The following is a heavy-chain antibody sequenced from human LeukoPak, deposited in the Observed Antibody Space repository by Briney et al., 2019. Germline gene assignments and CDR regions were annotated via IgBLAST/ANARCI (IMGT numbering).Heavy chain of an antibody. CDR3: SLLAVASPQDY. Sequence: GGSLRLSCAASGFSFSTYEMHWLREAPGKAREWVSDISSSGSTVYYADSVKGRFTTSRDNANNYLYLQMHSLRAEDTAVYYCSLLAVASPQDYWGQGTLVTVSS. V-gene: IGHV3-48*03. J-gene: IGHJ4*02. CDR1: GFSFSTYE. CDR2: ISSSGSTV. D-gene: IGHD6-19*01.